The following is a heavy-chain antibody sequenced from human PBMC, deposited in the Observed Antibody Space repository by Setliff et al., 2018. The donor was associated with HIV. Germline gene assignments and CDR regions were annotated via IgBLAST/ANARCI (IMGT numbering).Heavy chain of an antibody. D-gene: IGHD2-15*01. CDR2: TNGDGATI. Sequence: LSLSCVASGFTFGPFWMHWVRQTPGKGLEWVAHTNGDGATIRYADSVKGRLTISRDNAKNTLYLQMNSLTAEDTAVYYCARGRGYPDSFNIWGQGTTVTVSS. CDR1: GFTFGPFW. V-gene: IGHV3-74*01. J-gene: IGHJ3*02. CDR3: ARGRGYPDSFNI.